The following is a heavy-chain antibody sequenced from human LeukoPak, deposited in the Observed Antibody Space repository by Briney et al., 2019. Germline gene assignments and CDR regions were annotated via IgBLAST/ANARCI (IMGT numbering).Heavy chain of an antibody. J-gene: IGHJ4*02. Sequence: PGGSLRLSCESSGFTFSSYSMIWVRQAPGKGLEWVSSIRGDSTETRHADSLMGRFTISRDNAKKSLYLQMNSLRAEDTAVYYCARGHFGVVLDYWGQGTLVTVSS. CDR3: ARGHFGVVLDY. D-gene: IGHD3-3*01. CDR1: GFTFSSYS. V-gene: IGHV3-21*01. CDR2: IRGDSTET.